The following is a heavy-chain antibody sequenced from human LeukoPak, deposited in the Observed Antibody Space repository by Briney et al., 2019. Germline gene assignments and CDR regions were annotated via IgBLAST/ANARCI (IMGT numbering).Heavy chain of an antibody. J-gene: IGHJ4*02. CDR3: ARHNRGYASDTPLDY. CDR1: GYTFTTYW. V-gene: IGHV5-51*01. Sequence: GESLKISCKGSGYTFTTYWIVWVRQMPGKGLEWMGIIYPGDSDTRYSPSFQGQVTISADKSISTAYLQWSSLKASDTAMYYCARHNRGYASDTPLDYWGQGTLVTVSS. D-gene: IGHD6-19*01. CDR2: IYPGDSDT.